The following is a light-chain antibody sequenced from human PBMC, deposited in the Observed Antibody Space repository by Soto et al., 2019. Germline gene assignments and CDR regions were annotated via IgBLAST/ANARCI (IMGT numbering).Light chain of an antibody. Sequence: EIVLAQSPATLSLSPGDRATLSCRASQRVSDYLAWYQHKPGQAPRLLIYDASNRATGIPARFSGSGSGTDFALSISSREPEDLAVYYCQQRSDWPLTFGGGTKVEIK. J-gene: IGKJ4*01. CDR3: QQRSDWPLT. CDR2: DAS. V-gene: IGKV3-11*01. CDR1: QRVSDY.